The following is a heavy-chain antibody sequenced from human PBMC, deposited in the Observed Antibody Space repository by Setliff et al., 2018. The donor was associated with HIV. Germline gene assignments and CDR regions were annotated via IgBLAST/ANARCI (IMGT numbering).Heavy chain of an antibody. CDR1: GGSISSGGYY. D-gene: IGHD6-13*01. J-gene: IGHJ6*03. CDR2: IYYSGST. V-gene: IGHV4-31*03. Sequence: SETLSLTCTVSGGSISSGGYYWSWIRQHPGKGLAWIGYIYYSGSTYYNPSLKSRVTISVDTSKNQFSLKLSSVTAADTAVYYCASCIAAAGWTYYYYMDVWGKGTTVTVSS. CDR3: ASCIAAAGWTYYYYMDV.